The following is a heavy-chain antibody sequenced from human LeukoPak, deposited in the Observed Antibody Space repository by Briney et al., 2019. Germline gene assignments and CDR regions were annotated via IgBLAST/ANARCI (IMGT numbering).Heavy chain of an antibody. CDR3: AKDTPEGGYSGFDY. CDR1: GFTFSSYW. J-gene: IGHJ4*02. Sequence: GGSLRLSCAASGFTFSSYWMSWVRQAPGKGLEWVANIKQDGSEKYYVDSVRGRFTISRDNAKNSLYLQMNSLRAEDTAVYYCAKDTPEGGYSGFDYWGQGTLVTVSS. CDR2: IKQDGSEK. D-gene: IGHD6-13*01. V-gene: IGHV3-7*01.